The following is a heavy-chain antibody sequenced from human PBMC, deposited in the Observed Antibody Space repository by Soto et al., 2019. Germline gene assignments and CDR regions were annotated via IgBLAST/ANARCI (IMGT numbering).Heavy chain of an antibody. V-gene: IGHV4-30-4*01. D-gene: IGHD2-15*01. J-gene: IGHJ4*02. CDR3: ARRWGRSFDY. CDR2: IYYSGNT. Sequence: SETLSLTCTVSGGSISSGDYYWSWVRQPPGKGLEWIAYIYYSGNTYYNPSLKSRVTISVDTSKNQFSLKLSSVTAADTAVYYCARRWGRSFDYWGQGTLVTVSS. CDR1: GGSISSGDYY.